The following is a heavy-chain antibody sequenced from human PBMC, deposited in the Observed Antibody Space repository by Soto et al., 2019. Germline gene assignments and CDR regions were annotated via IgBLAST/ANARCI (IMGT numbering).Heavy chain of an antibody. Sequence: QVQLMPSGAAVKKTGSSVKVSCKASVGTFSCYAIRWVRQSPGQGLERMGGIIPIFGTANYVHKFQGRVTITADESTSTAYMELSSLRSEDTAVYYWAGGRGRKDMGACFDPWVQGTMVTVPS. CDR1: VGTFSCYA. CDR2: IIPIFGTA. J-gene: IGHJ5*02. CDR3: AGGRGRKDMGACFDP. D-gene: IGHD2-15*01. V-gene: IGHV1-69*01.